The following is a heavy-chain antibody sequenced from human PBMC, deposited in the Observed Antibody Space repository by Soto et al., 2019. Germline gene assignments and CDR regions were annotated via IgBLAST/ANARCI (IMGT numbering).Heavy chain of an antibody. J-gene: IGHJ3*02. CDR1: GYTFTSYD. CDR2: MNPNSGNT. D-gene: IGHD1-7*01. V-gene: IGHV1-8*01. CDR3: ARGGNYPDAFDI. Sequence: ASVKVSCKASGYTFTSYDINWVRQATGQGLEWMGWMNPNSGNTGYAQKFQGRVTMTRNTSISTAYMELSSLRSDDTAVYYCARGGNYPDAFDIWGQGTMVTVSS.